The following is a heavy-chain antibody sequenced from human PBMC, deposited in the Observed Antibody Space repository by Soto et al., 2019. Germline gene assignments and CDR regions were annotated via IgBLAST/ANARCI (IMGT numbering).Heavy chain of an antibody. CDR1: GGSISSYY. J-gene: IGHJ4*02. V-gene: IGHV4-59*08. Sequence: SETLSLTCTVSGGSISSYYWSWIRRPPGKGLEWIGYIYYSGSTNYNPSLKSRVTISVDTSKNQFSLKLSSVTAADTALYFCARQRTSVVTQAYFDVWGPGSLVTVSS. CDR3: ARQRTSVVTQAYFDV. D-gene: IGHD2-21*02. CDR2: IYYSGST.